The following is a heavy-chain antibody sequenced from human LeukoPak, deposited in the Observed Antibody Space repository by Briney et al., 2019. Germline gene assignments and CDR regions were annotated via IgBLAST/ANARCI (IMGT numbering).Heavy chain of an antibody. CDR2: IYHSGST. J-gene: IGHJ4*02. CDR3: AMGGAYCGGDCYIDY. Sequence: SETLSLTCTVSGGSISSYYWSWIRQPPGKGLEWIGYIYHSGSTNYNPSLKSRVTISVDTSKNQFSLKLSSVTAADTAVYYCAMGGAYCGGDCYIDYWGQGTLVTVSS. D-gene: IGHD2-21*02. V-gene: IGHV4-59*01. CDR1: GGSISSYY.